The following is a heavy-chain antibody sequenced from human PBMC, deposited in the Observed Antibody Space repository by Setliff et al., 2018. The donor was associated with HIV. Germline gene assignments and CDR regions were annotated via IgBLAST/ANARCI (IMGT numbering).Heavy chain of an antibody. J-gene: IGHJ4*02. CDR2: INHSGSS. V-gene: IGHV4-34*01. CDR3: ARGRSSGGYGGFDY. Sequence: KTSETLSLTCAVYGGSFSAYRWSWIRQPPGKGLEWIGEINHSGSSSYSPSLKSRVTMSIDTSKSQFSLKLSSVTAADTAFYYCARGRSSGGYGGFDYWGQGTLVTVSS. CDR1: GGSFSAYR. D-gene: IGHD6-19*01.